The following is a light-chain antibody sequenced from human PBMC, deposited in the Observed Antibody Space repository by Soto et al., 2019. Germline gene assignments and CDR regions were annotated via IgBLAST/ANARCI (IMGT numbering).Light chain of an antibody. J-gene: IGLJ1*01. CDR3: SLYTTPSTYV. V-gene: IGLV2-18*01. CDR2: EVS. CDR1: SSDLASYNR. Sequence: QSALTQPPSVSGSPGQSVTISCTGTSSDLASYNRVSWYQRPPGTGPKLVIYEVSNRPSGIPDRFSGSKSGNTASLTISGLQAEDEAEYYCSLYTTPSTYVFGTGTRLTVL.